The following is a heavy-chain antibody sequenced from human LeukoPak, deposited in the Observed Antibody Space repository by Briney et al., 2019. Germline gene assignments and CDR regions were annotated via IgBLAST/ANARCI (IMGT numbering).Heavy chain of an antibody. J-gene: IGHJ6*03. Sequence: ASVKVSCKASGYTFTGYYMHWVRQAPGQGLEWMGWINPNSGGTNYAQKFQGRVTTTRDTAISTAYMELSSLRSEDTAVYYCARGPSITMVRGGQWYYYMDVWGKGTTVTISS. CDR2: INPNSGGT. CDR3: ARGPSITMVRGGQWYYYMDV. V-gene: IGHV1-2*02. CDR1: GYTFTGYY. D-gene: IGHD3-10*01.